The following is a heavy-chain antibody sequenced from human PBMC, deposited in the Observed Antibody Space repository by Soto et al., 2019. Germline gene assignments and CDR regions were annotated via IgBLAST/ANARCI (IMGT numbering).Heavy chain of an antibody. V-gene: IGHV4-39*01. CDR2: IYYSGST. CDR3: ARHIRFLEWLLRSRDY. D-gene: IGHD3-3*01. CDR1: GGSISSSSYY. J-gene: IGHJ4*02. Sequence: QLQLQESGPGLVKSSETLSLTCTVSGGSISSSSYYWGWIRQPPGKGLEWIGSIYYSGSTYYNPSLKSRVTISVDTSKNQFSLKLSSVTAADTAVYYCARHIRFLEWLLRSRDYWGQGTLVTVSS.